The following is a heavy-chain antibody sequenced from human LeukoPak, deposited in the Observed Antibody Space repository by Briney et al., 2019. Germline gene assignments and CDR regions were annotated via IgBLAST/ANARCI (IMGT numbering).Heavy chain of an antibody. V-gene: IGHV1-69*15. Sequence: GASVKVSCKASGGTFSSYAISWVRQAPGQGLEWMGRIIPIFGTANYAQKFQGRVTITADESTSTAYMELSSLRSEDTAVYYCARDKIGYCSSTSCYTDAFDIWGQGTMVTVSS. CDR1: GGTFSSYA. CDR2: IIPIFGTA. CDR3: ARDKIGYCSSTSCYTDAFDI. D-gene: IGHD2-2*02. J-gene: IGHJ3*02.